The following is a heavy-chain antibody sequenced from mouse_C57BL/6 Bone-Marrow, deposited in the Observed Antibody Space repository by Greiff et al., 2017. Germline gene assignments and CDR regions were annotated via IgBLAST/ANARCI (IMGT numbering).Heavy chain of an antibody. V-gene: IGHV2-2*01. CDR2: IWSGGST. CDR3: ARNPVYYGSSSDYFDY. D-gene: IGHD1-1*01. CDR1: GFSLTSYG. J-gene: IGHJ2*01. Sequence: VQLQESGPGLVQPSQSLSITCTVSGFSLTSYGVHWVRQSPGQGLEWLGVIWSGGSTDYNAAFISRLSISKDNSKSQVFFKMNSLQADDTAIYYCARNPVYYGSSSDYFDYWGQGTTLTVSS.